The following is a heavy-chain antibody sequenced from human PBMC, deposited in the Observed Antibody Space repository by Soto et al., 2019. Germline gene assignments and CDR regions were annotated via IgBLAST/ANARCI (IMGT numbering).Heavy chain of an antibody. D-gene: IGHD3-3*01. CDR1: AFVFSDYY. Sequence: EVQLVESGGALVQPGGSLRLSCTAPAFVFSDYYMSWVRQAPGKGLEWVATIKDDGGEKNYVDSVKGRFTISRDNARKSLNLQMNSLRAEDTAVYYCATTLSGYWYFDLWGRGTLVTVSS. CDR2: IKDDGGEK. J-gene: IGHJ2*01. V-gene: IGHV3-7*01. CDR3: ATTLSGYWYFDL.